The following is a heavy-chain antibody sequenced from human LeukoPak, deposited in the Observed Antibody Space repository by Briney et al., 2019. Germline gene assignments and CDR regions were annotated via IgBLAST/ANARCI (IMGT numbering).Heavy chain of an antibody. CDR2: ITSAGGYR. V-gene: IGHV3-21*06. J-gene: IGHJ6*03. CDR1: GFTFSDYS. CDR3: ATSGGFVLPNAITGNWYMDV. Sequence: GRSLRLSCGASGFTFSDYSMNWVRQAPGKGVAWVASITSAGGYRYYADSVKGRFTISRDNAQNSLFLQMDSLRPEDTAVYFCATSGGFVLPNAITGNWYMDVWGRGTTVTVSS. D-gene: IGHD2-2*01.